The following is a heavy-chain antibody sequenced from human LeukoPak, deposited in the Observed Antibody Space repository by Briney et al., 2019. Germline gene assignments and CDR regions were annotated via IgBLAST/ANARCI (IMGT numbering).Heavy chain of an antibody. CDR2: ITGSGGGS. CDR3: ARRGDGGRSFDY. V-gene: IGHV3-23*01. CDR1: GFIFSNYA. Sequence: GGSLRLSCKASGFIFSNYAMSWVRQAPGKGLEWVSIITGSGGGSYYTDSVKGRFTLSRDNSKNTLLLQMNSLRAEDTAVYYCARRGDGGRSFDYWGQGTLVTVSS. J-gene: IGHJ4*02. D-gene: IGHD4-23*01.